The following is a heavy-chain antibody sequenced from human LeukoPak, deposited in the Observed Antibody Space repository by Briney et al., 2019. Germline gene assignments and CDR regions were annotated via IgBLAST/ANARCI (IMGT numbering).Heavy chain of an antibody. CDR3: AREYNSYCTSTSCLYSYFDY. CDR2: IRYDGSNK. Sequence: GGSLRLSCAASGFTFSSYGMHWVRQAPGKGLEWVAFIRYDGSNKYYADSVKGRFTISRDNSKNTLYLQMNSLRAEDTAVYYCAREYNSYCTSTSCLYSYFDYWGQGTLVTVSS. CDR1: GFTFSSYG. D-gene: IGHD2-2*01. V-gene: IGHV3-30*02. J-gene: IGHJ4*02.